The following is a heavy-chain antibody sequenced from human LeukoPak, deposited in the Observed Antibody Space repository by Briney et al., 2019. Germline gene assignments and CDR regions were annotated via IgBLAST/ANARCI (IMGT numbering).Heavy chain of an antibody. CDR3: AKGGYSNGRYYYYMDV. D-gene: IGHD5-18*01. CDR2: ISYDGSNK. CDR1: GFTFSSHG. V-gene: IGHV3-30*18. Sequence: GGSLRLSCVASGFTFSSHGMNWVRQAPGKGLEWVAVISYDGSNKYYADSVKGRFTISRDNSKNTLYLQMNSLRAEDTAVYYCAKGGYSNGRYYYYMDVWGEGTTVTVSS. J-gene: IGHJ6*03.